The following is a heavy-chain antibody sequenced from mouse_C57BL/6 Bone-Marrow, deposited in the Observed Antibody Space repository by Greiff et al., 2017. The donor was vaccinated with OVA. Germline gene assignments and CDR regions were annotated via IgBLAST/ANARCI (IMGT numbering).Heavy chain of an antibody. CDR3: ARGDDYDRGFYYFDY. Sequence: QVQLQQSGPELVKPGASVKISCKASGYAFSSSWMNWVKQRPGNGLEWIGRIYPGDGDTNYNGKFKGKATLTADKSSSTAYMQLSSLTSEDSAVYFCARGDDYDRGFYYFDYWGQGTTLTVSS. D-gene: IGHD2-4*01. CDR1: GYAFSSSW. V-gene: IGHV1-82*01. J-gene: IGHJ2*01. CDR2: IYPGDGDT.